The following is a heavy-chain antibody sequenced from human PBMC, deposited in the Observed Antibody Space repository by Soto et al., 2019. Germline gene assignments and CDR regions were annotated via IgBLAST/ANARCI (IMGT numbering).Heavy chain of an antibody. CDR2: INPNSGGT. D-gene: IGHD6-6*01. J-gene: IGHJ5*02. Sequence: GASVKVSCKASGYTFTGYYMHWVRQAPGQGLEWMGWINPNSGGTNCAKKFQGWVTMTRDTAISTAYMELRRLRSDDTAVYYCARGGGSSSSFFWFDPWGQGPLATVPQ. CDR3: ARGGGSSSSFFWFDP. CDR1: GYTFTGYY. V-gene: IGHV1-2*04.